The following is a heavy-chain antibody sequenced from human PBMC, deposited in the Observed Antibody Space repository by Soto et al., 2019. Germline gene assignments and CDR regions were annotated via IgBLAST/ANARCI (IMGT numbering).Heavy chain of an antibody. V-gene: IGHV1-2*02. CDR3: DIARPPGRSWYGGGDY. Sequence: QVQLVQSGAEVKKPGASVKVSCKASGYTFTGYYMHWVRQAPGQGLEWMGWINPNSGGTNYAQKFEGRVTMTRDTSISTAYMELSRLRSDDTAVYYCDIARPPGRSWYGGGDYWVQRTLVTVS. D-gene: IGHD6-13*01. J-gene: IGHJ4*02. CDR2: INPNSGGT. CDR1: GYTFTGYY.